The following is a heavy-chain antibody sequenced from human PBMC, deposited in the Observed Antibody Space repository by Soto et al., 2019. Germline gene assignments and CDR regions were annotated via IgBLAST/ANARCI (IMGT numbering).Heavy chain of an antibody. D-gene: IGHD6-13*01. CDR1: GYSFTSYW. CDR3: ARRHSSSSAFDP. V-gene: IGHV5-10-1*01. J-gene: IGHJ5*02. Sequence: PGESLKISCKGSGYSFTSYWINWVRQVPGKGLEWMGRIDPSDSYTNYSPSFQGHVTISADKSISTAYLQWSSLKASDTAMYYCARRHSSSSAFDPWGQGTLVTVSS. CDR2: IDPSDSYT.